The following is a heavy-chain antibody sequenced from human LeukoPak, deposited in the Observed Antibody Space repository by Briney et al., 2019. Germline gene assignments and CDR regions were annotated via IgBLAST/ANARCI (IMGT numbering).Heavy chain of an antibody. V-gene: IGHV3-30*03. Sequence: PGGSLTLSCAASGFTFRSYGMHWVRQAPGKGLEWVAVISYDGSNEYYADSVKGRFIISRDSFQNTWHLQLNSLRAEDSAVYYCAGACSNGVVIDATSFDLWGQGTLVIVSS. CDR2: ISYDGSNE. J-gene: IGHJ4*02. CDR1: GFTFRSYG. CDR3: AGACSNGVVIDATSFDL. D-gene: IGHD2-15*01.